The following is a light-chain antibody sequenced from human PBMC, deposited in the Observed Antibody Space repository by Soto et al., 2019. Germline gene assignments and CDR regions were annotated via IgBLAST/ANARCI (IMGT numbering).Light chain of an antibody. CDR2: DAS. J-gene: IGKJ4*01. V-gene: IGKV1-33*01. CDR1: QDISNY. Sequence: DIQMTQSPSSLSASVGDRATITCQASQDISNYLNWYQQKPGKAPKLLIYDASNLETGVPSRFSGSGSGTDFTFTISSLQPEDIETYYCQQYDNLPLTFGGGTKVDIK. CDR3: QQYDNLPLT.